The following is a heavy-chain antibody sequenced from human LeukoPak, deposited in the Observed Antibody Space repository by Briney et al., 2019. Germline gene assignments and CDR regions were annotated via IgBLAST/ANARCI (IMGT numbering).Heavy chain of an antibody. J-gene: IGHJ6*03. CDR1: GFTFSNYW. Sequence: GGSLRLSCAASGFTFSNYWMHWVRQAPGKGLVWVSRINTDGTNTRYADSVKGRFTISRDNAKNTLYLQINSLRAEDTAVYYCTTDRHQVSYMDVWGKGTTVTVSS. D-gene: IGHD3-16*02. V-gene: IGHV3-74*01. CDR3: TTDRHQVSYMDV. CDR2: INTDGTNT.